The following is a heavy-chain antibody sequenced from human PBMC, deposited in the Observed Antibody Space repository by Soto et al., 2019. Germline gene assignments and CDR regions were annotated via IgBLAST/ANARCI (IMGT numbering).Heavy chain of an antibody. CDR3: ARDNVVVLPSNGMDV. D-gene: IGHD2-2*01. J-gene: IGHJ6*02. CDR2: VHYTGST. Sequence: SETLSLTCAVSGGSISRYYWSWIRQPPGKGLEWIGNVHYTGSTNYNPSLQSRVTISVDTSKNKISLKLSSVTAADTAVYYCARDNVVVLPSNGMDVWGQGTTVTVS. V-gene: IGHV4-59*01. CDR1: GGSISRYY.